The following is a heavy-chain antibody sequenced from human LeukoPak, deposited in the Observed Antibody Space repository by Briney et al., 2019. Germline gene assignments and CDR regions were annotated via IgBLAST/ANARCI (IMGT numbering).Heavy chain of an antibody. D-gene: IGHD2-2*01. V-gene: IGHV3-21*01. CDR1: GFTFSSYS. CDR2: ISSSSSYI. CDR3: ARASIVVVPAAHGSYYYYGMDV. J-gene: IGHJ6*02. Sequence: GGSLRLSCAASGFTFSSYSMNWVRQAPGKGLEGVSSISSSSSYIYYADSVKGRFTISRDNAKNSLYLQMNSLRAEDTAVYYCARASIVVVPAAHGSYYYYGMDVWGQGTTVTVSS.